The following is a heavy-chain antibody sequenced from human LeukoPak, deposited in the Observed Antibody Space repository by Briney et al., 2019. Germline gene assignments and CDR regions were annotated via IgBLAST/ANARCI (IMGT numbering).Heavy chain of an antibody. CDR1: GFSISSGYY. V-gene: IGHV4-38-2*02. J-gene: IGHJ4*02. Sequence: SETLSLTCVVSGFSISSGYYWGWIRQPPGKGLEWIANIHVSGTTFYNSSLNSRVAISIDTSKNQFSLKLSAVTAADTAVYFCAREAERRIVNWGRGTLVTVSS. CDR3: AREAERRIVN. D-gene: IGHD1-1*01. CDR2: IHVSGTT.